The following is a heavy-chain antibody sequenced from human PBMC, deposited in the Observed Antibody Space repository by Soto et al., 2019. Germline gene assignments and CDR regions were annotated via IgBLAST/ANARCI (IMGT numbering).Heavy chain of an antibody. Sequence: SETLSLTCTVSGGSISSSSYYWGWIRQPPGKGLEWIGSIYYSGSTYYNPSLKSRVTISVDTSKNQFSLKLSSVAAADTAVYYCARPYDSSGYLGYWGQGTLVTVYS. CDR3: ARPYDSSGYLGY. CDR2: IYYSGST. J-gene: IGHJ4*02. CDR1: GGSISSSSYY. V-gene: IGHV4-39*01. D-gene: IGHD3-22*01.